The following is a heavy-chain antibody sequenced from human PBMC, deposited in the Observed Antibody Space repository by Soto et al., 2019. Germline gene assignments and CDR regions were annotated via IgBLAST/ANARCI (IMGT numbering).Heavy chain of an antibody. V-gene: IGHV4-31*03. Sequence: PSATLSLTCTVSGGSISSGGYYWSWIRQHPGKGLEWIGYIYYSGSTYYNPSLKSRVTISVDTSKNQFSLKLSSVTAADTAVYYCARDQGDCSGGSCYSYYYYGMDVWGQGTTVTVSS. CDR2: IYYSGST. D-gene: IGHD2-15*01. CDR1: GGSISSGGYY. J-gene: IGHJ6*02. CDR3: ARDQGDCSGGSCYSYYYYGMDV.